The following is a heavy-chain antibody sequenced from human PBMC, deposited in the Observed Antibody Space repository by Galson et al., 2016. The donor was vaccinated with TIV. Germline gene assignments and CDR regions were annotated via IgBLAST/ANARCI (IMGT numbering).Heavy chain of an antibody. J-gene: IGHJ4*01. CDR1: GYIFTNFY. V-gene: IGHV1-46*01. Sequence: SVKVSCKASGYIFTNFYLHWVRQAPGQGLEWMGIMNADSGTTNYAQKFQGRITMTRDTSTSTSYMEVRSLRSEDTAVYYCARDHRIMITTTLDHWGQGTPVTVSS. CDR2: MNADSGTT. CDR3: ARDHRIMITTTLDH. D-gene: IGHD3-16*01.